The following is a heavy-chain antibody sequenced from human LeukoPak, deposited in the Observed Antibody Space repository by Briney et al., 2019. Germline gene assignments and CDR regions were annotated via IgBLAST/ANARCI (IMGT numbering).Heavy chain of an antibody. CDR2: ISGSGAST. V-gene: IGHV3-23*01. Sequence: PGGSLRLSCAAYGFTFTTCVMSWVRQAPGKGLEWVSGISGSGASTYFADSVKGRFTISRDNSKNTLYLQMNSLRAEDTALYYCARGYYNPTYHLDSWGLGTLVTVSS. D-gene: IGHD3-10*01. J-gene: IGHJ4*02. CDR3: ARGYYNPTYHLDS. CDR1: GFTFTTCV.